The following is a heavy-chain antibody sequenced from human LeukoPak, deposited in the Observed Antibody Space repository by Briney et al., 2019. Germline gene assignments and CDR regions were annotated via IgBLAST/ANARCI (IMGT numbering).Heavy chain of an antibody. CDR2: IKAKAHGGTI. CDR1: GFTFINAW. J-gene: IGHJ4*02. Sequence: GGSLRLSCAASGFTFINAWMAWVRQAPGKGLEWVGRIKAKAHGGTIEYAAPVEGRFTISRDDSKNTLYLQMNSLKTEDTAVYYCTTDGVGVEGATYDNWGQGTLVSVSS. V-gene: IGHV3-15*01. D-gene: IGHD1-26*01. CDR3: TTDGVGVEGATYDN.